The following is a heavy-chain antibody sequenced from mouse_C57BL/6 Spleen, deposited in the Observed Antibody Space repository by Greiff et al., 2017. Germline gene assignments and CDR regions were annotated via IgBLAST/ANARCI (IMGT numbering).Heavy chain of an antibody. D-gene: IGHD2-4*01. CDR3: ARRGLYYYAMDY. CDR1: GYAFSSYW. V-gene: IGHV1-80*01. J-gene: IGHJ4*01. CDR2: IYPGDGDT. Sequence: QVQLQHSGAELVKPGASVKISCKASGYAFSSYWMNWVKQRPGKGLEWIGQIYPGDGDTNYNGKFKGKATLTADKSSSTAYMQLSSLTSEDSAVYFCARRGLYYYAMDYWGQGTSVTVSS.